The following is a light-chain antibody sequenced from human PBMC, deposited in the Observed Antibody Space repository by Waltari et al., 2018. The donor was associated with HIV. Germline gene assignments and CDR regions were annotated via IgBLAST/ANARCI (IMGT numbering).Light chain of an antibody. CDR2: EGS. J-gene: IGLJ3*02. Sequence: QSALTQPASVSGSPGPSITLSCTGPSRDVGGYNLFSWYQQHPAKAPKLMIYEGSKRPSGVSNRFSGSKSGNTASLTISGLQAEDEADYYCCSYAGSSTWVFGGGTKLTVL. V-gene: IGLV2-23*01. CDR3: CSYAGSSTWV. CDR1: SRDVGGYNL.